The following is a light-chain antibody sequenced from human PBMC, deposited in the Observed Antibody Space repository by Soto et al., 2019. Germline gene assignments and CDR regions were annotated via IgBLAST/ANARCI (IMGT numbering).Light chain of an antibody. Sequence: QSALTQPASVSGSPGQSITISCTGTSSDVGGYNYVSWYQQHPGKAPRLMICDVSDRPSGISSRFSGSKSGNTASLTISGLQAEDEADYFCSSFTTSSTYVFGTGTKLTVL. V-gene: IGLV2-14*01. CDR2: DVS. CDR1: SSDVGGYNY. J-gene: IGLJ1*01. CDR3: SSFTTSSTYV.